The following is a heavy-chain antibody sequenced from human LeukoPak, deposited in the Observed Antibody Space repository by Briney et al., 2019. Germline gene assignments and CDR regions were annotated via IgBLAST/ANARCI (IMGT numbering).Heavy chain of an antibody. J-gene: IGHJ3*02. CDR3: ARDLFYYDSSGYYSVPNRALKTNDAFDI. V-gene: IGHV1-18*01. CDR2: VSAFNGNT. Sequence: ASVKVSWQGSCYTFSRYGISWGGQAPGKGVGGVGGVSAFNGNTKNAQKLQGRVTMTTDTSTSTAYMELRSLRSDDTAVYYCARDLFYYDSSGYYSVPNRALKTNDAFDIWGQGTMVTVSS. D-gene: IGHD3-22*01. CDR1: CYTFSRYG.